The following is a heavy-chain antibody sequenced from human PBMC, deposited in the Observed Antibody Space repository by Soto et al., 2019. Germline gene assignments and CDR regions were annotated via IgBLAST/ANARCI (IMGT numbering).Heavy chain of an antibody. V-gene: IGHV3-21*01. CDR1: GFTFSSYS. Sequence: EVQLVESGGGLVKPGGSLRLSCAASGFTFSSYSMNWVRQAPGKGLEWVSSISSSSSYIYYADSVKGRFTISRDNAKNSLYLQMNSLRAEDTAVYYCASQETYYDILTGYYPKYFDLWGRGTLVTVSS. D-gene: IGHD3-9*01. J-gene: IGHJ2*01. CDR2: ISSSSSYI. CDR3: ASQETYYDILTGYYPKYFDL.